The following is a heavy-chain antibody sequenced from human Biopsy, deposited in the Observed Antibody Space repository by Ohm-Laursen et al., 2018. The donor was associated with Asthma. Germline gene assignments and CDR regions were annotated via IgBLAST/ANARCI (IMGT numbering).Heavy chain of an antibody. J-gene: IGHJ3*02. CDR1: GFSFSNFA. CDR3: VRDGTDDAFDI. Sequence: SLRLSCTASGFSFSNFAIHWVRQAPGKGLEWVGVISKDASTQDYADSVKGRFTMAKDNSKNTLDLQMNSLREEDTAVYYCVRDGTDDAFDIWGQGTVVSVSS. D-gene: IGHD1-1*01. V-gene: IGHV3-30*01. CDR2: ISKDASTQ.